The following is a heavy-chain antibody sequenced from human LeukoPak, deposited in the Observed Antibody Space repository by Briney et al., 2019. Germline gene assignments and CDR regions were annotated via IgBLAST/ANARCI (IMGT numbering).Heavy chain of an antibody. V-gene: IGHV4-61*01. CDR2: IDYSGRT. CDR3: ARDGRGYYDSRGSFDY. J-gene: IGHJ4*02. Sequence: SETLSLTCTVSGGSVSSGSYYWTWIRQPPGKGLEWIGYIDYSGRTKYNPSLKSRVTISVDTSKNQFSLKLSSVTAADTAVYYCARDGRGYYDSRGSFDYWGQGTLVTVSS. D-gene: IGHD3-22*01. CDR1: GGSVSSGSYY.